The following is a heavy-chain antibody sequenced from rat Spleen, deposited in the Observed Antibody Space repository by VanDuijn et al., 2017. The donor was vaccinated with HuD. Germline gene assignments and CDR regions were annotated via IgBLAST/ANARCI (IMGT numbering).Heavy chain of an antibody. D-gene: IGHD1-6*01. J-gene: IGHJ2*01. V-gene: IGHV5-17*01. CDR1: GFSISDYA. CDR2: IIYDGSST. CDR3: ARRDVYYGHVGIFDN. Sequence: EVQLVESGGGLVQPGRSLKLSCAASGFSISDYAMAWVRQAPNKGLEWVATIIYDGSSTYYRDSVKGRFTISRENAKSTLYLQMDSLRSEDTATYYCARRDVYYGHVGIFDNWGQGVMVTVSS.